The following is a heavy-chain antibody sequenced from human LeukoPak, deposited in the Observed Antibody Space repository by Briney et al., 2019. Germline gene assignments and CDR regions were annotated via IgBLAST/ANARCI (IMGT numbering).Heavy chain of an antibody. D-gene: IGHD3-10*01. J-gene: IGHJ3*02. CDR2: IYYSGST. V-gene: IGHV4-59*01. CDR1: GGSISSYH. CDR3: ARAYYYGSGSYAFDI. Sequence: SEILSLTCTVSGGSISSYHWSWIRQPPGKGLEWIGYIYYSGSTNHNPSLKSRVTISVDTSKNQFSLKLSSVTAADTAVYYCARAYYYGSGSYAFDIWGQGTMVTVSS.